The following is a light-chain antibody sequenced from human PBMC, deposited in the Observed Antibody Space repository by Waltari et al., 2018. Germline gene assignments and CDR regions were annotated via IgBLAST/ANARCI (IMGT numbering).Light chain of an antibody. J-gene: IGLJ1*01. V-gene: IGLV2-14*01. CDR1: SSAVGGYNY. Sequence: QSALTQPASVSGSPGQSIPISCTGTSSAVGGYNYVSWYQQHPGKAPKLMIYEVSHRPSGVSNRFSGSKSGNTASLTISGLQAEDEADYYCSSYTSSSTLVFGTGTKVTVL. CDR3: SSYTSSSTLV. CDR2: EVS.